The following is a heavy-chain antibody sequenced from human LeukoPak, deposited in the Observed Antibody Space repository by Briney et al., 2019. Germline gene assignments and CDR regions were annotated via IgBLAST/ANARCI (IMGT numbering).Heavy chain of an antibody. CDR2: ISGSGGST. Sequence: GGTLRLSCGASGFTFSSYGMSWVRQAPGKGLEWVSAISGSGGSTYYADSVKGRFTISRDNAKNSLYLQMNSLRAEDTAVYYCAREPTYSSSWHTSCDYWGQGTLVTVSS. J-gene: IGHJ4*02. CDR1: GFTFSSYG. D-gene: IGHD6-13*01. CDR3: AREPTYSSSWHTSCDY. V-gene: IGHV3-23*01.